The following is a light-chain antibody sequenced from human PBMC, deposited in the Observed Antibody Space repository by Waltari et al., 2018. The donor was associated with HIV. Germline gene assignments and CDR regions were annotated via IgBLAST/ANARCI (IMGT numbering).Light chain of an antibody. J-gene: IGLJ3*02. CDR1: SSDVGGYNF. V-gene: IGLV2-11*01. Sequence: QSALTQPRSVSGSPGQSVTISCTGTSSDVGGYNFVSWYQQHPGKAPKLVIYDVSKWPSGVPDRFSGSKSGNTASLTISGLQAEDEADYYCCSYTGSYTWVFGGGTE. CDR3: CSYTGSYTWV. CDR2: DVS.